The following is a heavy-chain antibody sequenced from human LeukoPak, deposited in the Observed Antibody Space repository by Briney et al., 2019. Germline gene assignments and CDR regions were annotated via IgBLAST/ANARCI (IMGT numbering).Heavy chain of an antibody. CDR1: GFTFSSYA. J-gene: IGHJ4*02. D-gene: IGHD6-13*01. Sequence: GGSLRLSCAASGFTFSSYAMSWVRQAPGKGLEWVSGVTGNAANTYYADSVKGRFTISRDNSKNTLYLQMNSLRAEDTAVYYCAKDRMAAGRDYWGQGTLVTVSS. CDR2: VTGNAANT. CDR3: AKDRMAAGRDY. V-gene: IGHV3-23*01.